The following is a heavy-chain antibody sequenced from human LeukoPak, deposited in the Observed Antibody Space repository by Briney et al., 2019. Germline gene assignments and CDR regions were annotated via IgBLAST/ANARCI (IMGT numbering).Heavy chain of an antibody. CDR1: GYTFTSYH. CDR3: ARDNSVGDIAWWFDP. D-gene: IGHD3-16*02. CDR2: INPSGSST. Sequence: GASVKVSCKASGYTFTSYHMHWVRQAPGQGLEWMGIINPSGSSTLYAQKFQGRVTMTRDMSTTTDYMELSSLRSEDTAVYYCARDNSVGDIAWWFDPWGQGTLVTVSS. J-gene: IGHJ5*02. V-gene: IGHV1-46*01.